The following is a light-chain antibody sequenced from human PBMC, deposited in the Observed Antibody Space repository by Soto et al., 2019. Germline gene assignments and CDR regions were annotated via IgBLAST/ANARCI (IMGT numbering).Light chain of an antibody. CDR3: LQHHKYPRT. V-gene: IGKV1-6*01. CDR2: GAS. CDR1: QDISDD. Sequence: AIQMTQSPSSLSASVGDRVTITCRASQDISDDVGWYQQTPGQAPKLLISGASSLQSGVPSRFSGSGSGAAFTLTITSLQPEDSATYYCLQHHKYPRTFGQGTRVEI. J-gene: IGKJ1*01.